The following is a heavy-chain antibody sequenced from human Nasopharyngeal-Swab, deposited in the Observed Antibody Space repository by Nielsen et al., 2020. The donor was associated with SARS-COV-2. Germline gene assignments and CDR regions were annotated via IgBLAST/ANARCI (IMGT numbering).Heavy chain of an antibody. V-gene: IGHV3-43*02. CDR2: ISGDGGST. D-gene: IGHD6-13*01. J-gene: IGHJ6*02. CDR3: AKGSYSSSWYFGRGGHYYGMDV. Sequence: GESLKISCAAPGFTFDDYAMHWVRQAPGKGLEWVSLISGDGGSTYYADSVKGRFTISRDNSKNSLYLQMNSLRTEDTALYYCAKGSYSSSWYFGRGGHYYGMDVWGQGTTVTVSS. CDR1: GFTFDDYA.